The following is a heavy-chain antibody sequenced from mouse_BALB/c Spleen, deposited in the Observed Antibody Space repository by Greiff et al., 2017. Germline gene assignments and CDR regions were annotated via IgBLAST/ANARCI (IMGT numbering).Heavy chain of an antibody. D-gene: IGHD2-10*02. CDR3: ARSGYGNYDGDY. CDR1: GYTFTSYY. CDR2: IFPGSGNT. J-gene: IGHJ2*01. V-gene: IGHV1S19*01. Sequence: VQLQQSGAELVKPGASVKLSCKASGYTFTSYYIHWVKQRPGQGLEWIGWIFPGSGNTKYNEKFKGKATLTADTSSSTAYMQLSSLTSEDSAVYFCARSGYGNYDGDYWGQGTTLTVSS.